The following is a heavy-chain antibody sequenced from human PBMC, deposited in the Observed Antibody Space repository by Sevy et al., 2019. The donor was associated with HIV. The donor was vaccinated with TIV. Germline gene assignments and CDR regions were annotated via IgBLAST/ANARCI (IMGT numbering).Heavy chain of an antibody. CDR3: TRGNNYFDY. J-gene: IGHJ4*02. V-gene: IGHV3-74*01. Sequence: GGSVRLSCAASGFTFSSSWMHWVRQVPGKGLVWVSHINSDGSSTSYADSVKGRFTISRDNAKNTLYLQMNSLRAEDTAVYYCTRGNNYFDYWGQGTLVTVSS. CDR2: INSDGSST. CDR1: GFTFSSSW.